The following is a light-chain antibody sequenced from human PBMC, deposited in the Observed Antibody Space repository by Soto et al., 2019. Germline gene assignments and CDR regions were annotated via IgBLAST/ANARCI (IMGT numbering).Light chain of an antibody. Sequence: DIQMTQSPSTLSTPVGDRVTITCRASQSISHLLAWYQQKPGKAPNLLIYDASTLYSGVPSRFSGSGSGTEFTLTITSLQPDDFATYSCQQYNSHPPWTFGQGTKVE. CDR2: DAS. J-gene: IGKJ1*01. V-gene: IGKV1-5*01. CDR1: QSISHL. CDR3: QQYNSHPPWT.